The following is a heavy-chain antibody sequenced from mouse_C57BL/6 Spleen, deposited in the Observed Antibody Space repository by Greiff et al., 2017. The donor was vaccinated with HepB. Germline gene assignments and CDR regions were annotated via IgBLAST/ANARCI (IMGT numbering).Heavy chain of an antibody. CDR2: ISSGGSYT. J-gene: IGHJ3*01. CDR1: GFTFSSYG. CDR3: AAIYDGFAY. D-gene: IGHD2-3*01. V-gene: IGHV5-6*01. Sequence: EVQRVESGGDLVKPGGSLKLSCAASGFTFSSYGMSWVRQTPDKRLEWVATISSGGSYTYYPDSVKGRFTISRDNAKNTLYLQMSSLKSEDTAMYYCAAIYDGFAYWGQGTLVTVSA.